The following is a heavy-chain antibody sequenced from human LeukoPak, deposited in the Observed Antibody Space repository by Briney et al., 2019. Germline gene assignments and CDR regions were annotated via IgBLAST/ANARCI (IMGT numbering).Heavy chain of an antibody. Sequence: ASVKVSCKASGGTFSSYAISWVRQAPRQGLEWMGWISGYNGNTNYAQKFQGRVTMTADTSTRTAYMELRSLRSDDTAVYYCARDGGRFDPWGQGTLVTVSS. J-gene: IGHJ5*02. CDR3: ARDGGRFDP. D-gene: IGHD3-16*01. CDR1: GGTFSSYA. V-gene: IGHV1-18*01. CDR2: ISGYNGNT.